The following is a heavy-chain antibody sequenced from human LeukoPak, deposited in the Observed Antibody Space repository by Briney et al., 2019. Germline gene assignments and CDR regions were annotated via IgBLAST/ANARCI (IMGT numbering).Heavy chain of an antibody. CDR3: ARPLIKGGSGYFDY. CDR2: IYYSGST. Sequence: SETLSLTCTVSGGSISSYYWSWIRQPPGKGLEWIGYIYYSGSTNYNPSLKSRVTISVDTSKNQFSLKLSSVTAADTAVYYCARPLIKGGSGYFDYWGQGTLVTVSS. CDR1: GGSISSYY. V-gene: IGHV4-59*08. J-gene: IGHJ4*02. D-gene: IGHD3-22*01.